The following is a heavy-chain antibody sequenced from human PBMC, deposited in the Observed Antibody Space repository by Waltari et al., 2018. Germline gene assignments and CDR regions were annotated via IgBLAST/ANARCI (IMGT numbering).Heavy chain of an antibody. CDR1: GFTFSSYS. CDR2: ISSSSNTI. V-gene: IGHV3-48*01. D-gene: IGHD1-26*01. Sequence: EVQLVASGGGLVQPGGSLRLSCAASGFTFSSYSMIWVRQAPGKGLEWVAYISSSSNTIYYADSVKGRFTISRDNAKNSLYLQMNSLRAEDTAVYYCARDGRSGSSLPNYFDYWGKGTLVTVSS. J-gene: IGHJ4*02. CDR3: ARDGRSGSSLPNYFDY.